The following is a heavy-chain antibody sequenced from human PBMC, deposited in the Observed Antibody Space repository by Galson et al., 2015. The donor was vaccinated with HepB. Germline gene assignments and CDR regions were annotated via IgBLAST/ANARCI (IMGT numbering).Heavy chain of an antibody. CDR3: ATDLGGSGYDWGGYYFDY. Sequence: SVKVSCKVSGYTLTELSMHWVRQAPGKGLEWMGGFDPEDGETIYAQKFQGRVTMTEDTSTDTAYMELSSLRSEDTAVYYCATDLGGSGYDWGGYYFDYWGQGTLVTVSS. D-gene: IGHD5-12*01. CDR2: FDPEDGET. V-gene: IGHV1-24*01. J-gene: IGHJ4*02. CDR1: GYTLTELS.